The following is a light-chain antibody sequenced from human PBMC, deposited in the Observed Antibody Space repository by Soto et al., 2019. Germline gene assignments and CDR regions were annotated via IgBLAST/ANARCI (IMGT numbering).Light chain of an antibody. Sequence: QAVLTQPPSVSGSPGQSVTFSCTGSSGNIGADNDVHWYQQLPGTAPKLMIYGNRNRPSGVPDRFSGSKSGASAALSITGLQAEDEADYYCQSYDSSMHLVFGGGTKLTVL. V-gene: IGLV1-40*01. CDR3: QSYDSSMHLV. J-gene: IGLJ3*02. CDR2: GNR. CDR1: SGNIGADND.